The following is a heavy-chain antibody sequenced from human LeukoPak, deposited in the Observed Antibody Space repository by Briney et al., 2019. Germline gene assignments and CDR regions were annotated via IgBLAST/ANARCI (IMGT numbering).Heavy chain of an antibody. CDR1: GGSISSYY. V-gene: IGHV4-4*07. J-gene: IGHJ4*02. Sequence: SETLSLTCTVSGGSISSYYWSWIRQPAGKGLEWIGRIYTSGSTNYNPSLKSRVTMSVDTSKNQFSLKLSSVTAADTAVYYCAREVAKSYCSSTSCHTAGFDYWGQGTLVTVSS. CDR3: AREVAKSYCSSTSCHTAGFDY. CDR2: IYTSGST. D-gene: IGHD2-2*02.